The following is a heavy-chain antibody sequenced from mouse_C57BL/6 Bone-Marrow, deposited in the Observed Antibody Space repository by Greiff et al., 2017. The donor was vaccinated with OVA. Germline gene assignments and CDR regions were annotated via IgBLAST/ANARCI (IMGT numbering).Heavy chain of an antibody. J-gene: IGHJ4*01. V-gene: IGHV5-12*01. CDR2: ISNGGGST. Sequence: EVQLVESGGGLVQPGGSLKLSCAASGFTFSDYYMYWVRQTPEKRLEWVAYISNGGGSTYYPDTVKGRFTISRDKAKNTLYLQMSRLKSEDTAMYYCARQAGAMGYWGQGTTVTVSS. CDR1: GFTFSDYY. CDR3: ARQAGAMGY.